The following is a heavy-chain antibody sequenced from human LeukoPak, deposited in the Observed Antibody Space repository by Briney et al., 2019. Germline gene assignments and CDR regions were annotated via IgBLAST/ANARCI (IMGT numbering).Heavy chain of an antibody. V-gene: IGHV3-30*04. D-gene: IGHD5-18*01. Sequence: PGRSLRLSCAASGFTLSSYAMHWVRQAPGKGLEWVAVISYDGSNKYYADSVKGRFTISRDNSKNTLYLQMNSLRAEDTAVYYCARDGLNLKDTAMVQRYFDLWGRGTLVTVSS. CDR1: GFTLSSYA. CDR3: ARDGLNLKDTAMVQRYFDL. J-gene: IGHJ2*01. CDR2: ISYDGSNK.